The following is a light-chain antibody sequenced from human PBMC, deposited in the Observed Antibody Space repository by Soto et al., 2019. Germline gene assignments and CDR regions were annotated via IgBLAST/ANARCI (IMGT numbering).Light chain of an antibody. V-gene: IGKV1-5*03. CDR1: QSISSW. CDR2: KAS. CDR3: QQHNSYSWT. Sequence: DIQMTQSPSTLSASVVDRVTITCRASQSISSWLAWYQQKPGKAPKLLIYKASSLESGVPSRFSGSGSGTEFTLTINSLQADDFATYYCQQHNSYSWTFGQGTKVDIK. J-gene: IGKJ1*01.